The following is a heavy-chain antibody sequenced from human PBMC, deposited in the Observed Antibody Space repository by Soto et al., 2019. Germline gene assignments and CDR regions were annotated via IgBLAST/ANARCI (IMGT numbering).Heavy chain of an antibody. CDR1: GGSVTTGSYN. CDR3: ARDGHGMDV. J-gene: IGHJ6*02. CDR2: IFFTGIT. Sequence: QVQLQESGPGLVRPSETLSLTCTVSGGSVTTGSYNCSWILRPPGKGLEWFGNIFFTGITHYNPSLNNRVTMSVDTSTNQFSLTVTSVTAADTAVYYCARDGHGMDVWGQGTTVTVSS. V-gene: IGHV4-61*01.